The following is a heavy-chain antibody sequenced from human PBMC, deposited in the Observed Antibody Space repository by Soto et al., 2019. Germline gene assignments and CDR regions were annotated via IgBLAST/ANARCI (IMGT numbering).Heavy chain of an antibody. D-gene: IGHD2-2*01. CDR1: GDSVSSGAYY. J-gene: IGHJ3*02. V-gene: IGHV4-31*03. Sequence: ASETLSLTCTVSGDSVSSGAYYWNWIRQDPGKGLGWFGHIHHSGSTFYNPSLKSRLSFSVDASENQVSLKLSSVTAADTAVYYCARQKGYCRGTTCYGGVDGFDIWGQGTMVTVS. CDR2: IHHSGST. CDR3: ARQKGYCRGTTCYGGVDGFDI.